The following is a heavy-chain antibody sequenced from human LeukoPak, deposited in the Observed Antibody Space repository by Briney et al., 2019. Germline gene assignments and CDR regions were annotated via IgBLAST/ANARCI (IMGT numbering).Heavy chain of an antibody. J-gene: IGHJ1*01. CDR1: GFTFSTFG. D-gene: IGHD3-10*01. CDR3: AKDYSDSGNYYSRD. V-gene: IGHV3-30*18. CDR2: ISFDGSNK. Sequence: GSLRLSCAASGFTFSTFGMHWVRQAPGKGLEWVAVISFDGSNKYYADPVKGRFTISRDNSKNTLYLQMNSLRAEDTAVYYCAKDYSDSGNYYSRDWGQGTLVTVSS.